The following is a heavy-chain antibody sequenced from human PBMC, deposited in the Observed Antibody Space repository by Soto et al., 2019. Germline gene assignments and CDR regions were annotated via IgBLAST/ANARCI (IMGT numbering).Heavy chain of an antibody. CDR3: ARGDYDFWSGYSRGEYYYYYMDV. CDR1: GYTFTSYG. Sequence: ASVKVSCKASGYTFTSYGISCVRQAPGQGLEWMGWISAYNGNTNYAQKLQGRVTMTTDTSTSTAYMELRSLRSDDTAVYYCARGDYDFWSGYSRGEYYYYYMDVWGKGATVTVSS. CDR2: ISAYNGNT. D-gene: IGHD3-3*01. J-gene: IGHJ6*03. V-gene: IGHV1-18*01.